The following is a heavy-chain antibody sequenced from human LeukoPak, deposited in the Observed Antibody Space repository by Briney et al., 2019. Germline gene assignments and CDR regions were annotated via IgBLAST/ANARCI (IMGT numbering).Heavy chain of an antibody. V-gene: IGHV3-21*01. J-gene: IGHJ4*02. CDR1: GFTFSSYT. D-gene: IGHD3-10*01. CDR2: ISISTTSI. CDR3: ARERFHGSGAPKFDY. Sequence: GGSLRLSCAASGFTFSSYTMNWVRQAPGKGLELVSSISISTTSIYYADSVKGRFTISRDNTKNSLYLQMNSLRVEDTAVYYCARERFHGSGAPKFDYWGQGTLVTVSS.